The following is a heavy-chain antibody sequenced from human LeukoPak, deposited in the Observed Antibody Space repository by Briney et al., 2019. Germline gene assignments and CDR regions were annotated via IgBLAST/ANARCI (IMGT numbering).Heavy chain of an antibody. V-gene: IGHV4-59*01. Sequence: PSQSLSLTCTVSAGSISIYYWSWIRPPQGKVLEWIGYTHYSGSNNYNPSLKSQVTIAVDTSKNQFSLKLSSATAADTAVYYCARARIAVAGILYYYYGMDVWGQGTTVTVSS. CDR1: AGSISIYY. J-gene: IGHJ6*02. CDR3: ARARIAVAGILYYYYGMDV. CDR2: THYSGSN. D-gene: IGHD6-19*01.